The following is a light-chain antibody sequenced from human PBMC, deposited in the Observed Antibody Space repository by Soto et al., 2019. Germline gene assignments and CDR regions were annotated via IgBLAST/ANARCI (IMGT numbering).Light chain of an antibody. J-gene: IGKJ2*01. CDR1: QSVSSSY. CDR2: GAS. V-gene: IGKV3-20*01. CDR3: QQYGSSPYT. Sequence: EIVLTQSPGTLSLSPGERATLSCRASQSVSSSYLAWYQQKPGQAPRLLIYGASSRATGIPDRCSGSGSGTDFTLTISRLEPEDFAVYYCQQYGSSPYTFGQGTKVEIK.